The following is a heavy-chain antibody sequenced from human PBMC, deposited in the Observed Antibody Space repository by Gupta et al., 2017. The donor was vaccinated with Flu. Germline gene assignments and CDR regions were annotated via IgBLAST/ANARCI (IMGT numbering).Heavy chain of an antibody. J-gene: IGHJ4*02. D-gene: IGHD5-12*01. V-gene: IGHV3-21*01. CDR1: GFTFSSYS. Sequence: EVQLVESGGGLVKPGGSLRLSCAASGFTFSSYSMNWVRQAPGKGLEWVSSISSSSSYIYYADSVKGRFTISRDNAKNSLYLQMNSLRAEDTAVYYCARGVGIVATINGDYWGQGTLVTVSS. CDR2: ISSSSSYI. CDR3: ARGVGIVATINGDY.